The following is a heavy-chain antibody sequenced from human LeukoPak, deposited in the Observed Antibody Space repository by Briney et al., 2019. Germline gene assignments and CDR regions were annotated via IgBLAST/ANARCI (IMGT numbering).Heavy chain of an antibody. D-gene: IGHD6-13*01. J-gene: IGHJ4*02. CDR2: IYDSGGST. CDR3: GRVAPGGRHIDY. V-gene: IGHV3-23*01. Sequence: GGSLRLSCAASGFTFGHYAMSWVRQAPGKGLEWVSGIYDSGGSTYYADSVKGRFTISRDNSKNTLNLQMNNLRGEDTAVYYCGRVAPGGRHIDYWGQGTLVTVS. CDR1: GFTFGHYA.